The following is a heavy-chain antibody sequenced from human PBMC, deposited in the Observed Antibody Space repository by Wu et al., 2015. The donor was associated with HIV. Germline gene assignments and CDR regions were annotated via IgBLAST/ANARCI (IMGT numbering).Heavy chain of an antibody. J-gene: IGHJ6*03. CDR2: ISAYNGNT. V-gene: IGHV1-18*01. CDR1: GYTFTSYG. D-gene: IGHD2-2*01. Sequence: QVQLVQSGAEVKKPGASVKVSCKASGYTFTSYGISWVRQAPGQGLEWMGWISAYNGNTNYAQKLQGRVTMTTDTSTSTAYMELRSLRSDDTAVYYCRVETTPRRYCSSTSCCRYYYYYMDVWG. CDR3: RVETTPRRYCSSTSCCRYYYYYMDV.